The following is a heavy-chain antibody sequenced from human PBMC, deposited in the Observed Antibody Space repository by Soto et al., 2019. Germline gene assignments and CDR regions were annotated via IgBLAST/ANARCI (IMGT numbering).Heavy chain of an antibody. D-gene: IGHD2-2*02. Sequence: ASVKVSCEVSGYTFTGYYMHWVRQAPGQGLEWMGWINPNSAGTNYAQKFQGWVTMTRDTSISTAYMELSRLRSDDTAVYYCARLYCTSTSCYRGAFDIWGQGTMVTVSS. CDR2: INPNSAGT. CDR1: GYTFTGYY. CDR3: ARLYCTSTSCYRGAFDI. J-gene: IGHJ3*02. V-gene: IGHV1-2*04.